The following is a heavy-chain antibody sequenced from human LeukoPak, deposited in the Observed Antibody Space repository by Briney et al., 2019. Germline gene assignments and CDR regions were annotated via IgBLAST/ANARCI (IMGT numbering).Heavy chain of an antibody. D-gene: IGHD3-10*01. CDR2: ISGSGGST. J-gene: IGHJ4*02. CDR3: AKEIFNYYGSGSYLTALDY. Sequence: GGSLRLSCAASGFTFSSYGMSWVRQAPGKGLEWVSAISGSGGSTYYADSVKGRFTISRDNSKNTLYLQMNSLRAEDTAVYYCAKEIFNYYGSGSYLTALDYWGQGTLVTVSS. CDR1: GFTFSSYG. V-gene: IGHV3-23*01.